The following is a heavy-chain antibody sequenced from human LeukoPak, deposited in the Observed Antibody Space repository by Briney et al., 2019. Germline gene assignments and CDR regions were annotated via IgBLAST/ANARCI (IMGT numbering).Heavy chain of an antibody. V-gene: IGHV3-30*03. Sequence: ETGGSLRLSCAASGFTFSSYGMHWVRQAPGKGLEWVAVISYDGSNKYYADSVKGRFTISRDNSKNTLYLQMNSLRAEDTAVYYCARDRFGPYYGMDAWGQGTTVIVSS. J-gene: IGHJ6*02. D-gene: IGHD3/OR15-3a*01. CDR1: GFTFSSYG. CDR2: ISYDGSNK. CDR3: ARDRFGPYYGMDA.